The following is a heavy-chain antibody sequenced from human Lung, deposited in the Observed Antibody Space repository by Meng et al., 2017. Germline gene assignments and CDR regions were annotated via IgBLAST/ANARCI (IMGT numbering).Heavy chain of an antibody. Sequence: QVQRQEPGPGPVKPSGTLSLTCAVSGSSSSIDTWWSWVRQPPGKGLEWIGEIYHSGSTNYNPSLKSRITISVDKPKNQFSLTLSSVTAADTAVYYCTKNDFYRLGYWGQGTLVTVSS. CDR1: GSSSSIDTW. V-gene: IGHV4-4*02. CDR3: TKNDFYRLGY. CDR2: IYHSGST. D-gene: IGHD2/OR15-2a*01. J-gene: IGHJ4*02.